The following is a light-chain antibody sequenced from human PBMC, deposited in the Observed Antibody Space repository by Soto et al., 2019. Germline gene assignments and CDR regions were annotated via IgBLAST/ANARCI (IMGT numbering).Light chain of an antibody. V-gene: IGKV2-24*01. CDR1: QSLLHSDGNTY. CDR2: KVS. Sequence: EIVMTQSPLSSPVTLGQPASISCRSSQSLLHSDGNTYLSWFLQRPGQPPRLLIYKVSTRFSGVPDRFSGSGAGTDFTLTISRVEAEDVGVYYCMQATRFPWAFGQGTKMEIK. CDR3: MQATRFPWA. J-gene: IGKJ1*01.